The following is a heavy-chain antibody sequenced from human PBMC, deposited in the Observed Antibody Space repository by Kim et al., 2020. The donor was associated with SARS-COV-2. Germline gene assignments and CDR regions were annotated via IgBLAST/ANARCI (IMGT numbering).Heavy chain of an antibody. J-gene: IGHJ6*02. V-gene: IGHV4-61*01. Sequence: SETLSLTCTVSGGSVSSGSYYWSWIRQPPGKGLEWIGYIYYSGSTNYNPSLKSRVTISVDTSKNQFSRKLSSVTAADTAVYYCAREKWMLTGYYYDYYGMDVWGQGTTVTVSS. CDR2: IYYSGST. CDR1: GGSVSSGSYY. D-gene: IGHD3-9*01. CDR3: AREKWMLTGYYYDYYGMDV.